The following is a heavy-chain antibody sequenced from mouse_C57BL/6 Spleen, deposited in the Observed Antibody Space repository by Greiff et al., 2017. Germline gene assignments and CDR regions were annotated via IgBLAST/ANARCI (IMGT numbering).Heavy chain of an antibody. CDR3: ARYDSSYVGDWLAY. D-gene: IGHD1-1*01. Sequence: DVHLVESGAELVRPGSSVKMSCKTSGYTFTSYGINWVKQRPGQGLEWIGYIYIGNGYTEYNEKFKGKATLTSDTSSSTAYMQLSSLTSEDSAIYFCARYDSSYVGDWLAYWGQGTLVTVSA. J-gene: IGHJ3*01. CDR1: GYTFTSYG. CDR2: IYIGNGYT. V-gene: IGHV1-58*01.